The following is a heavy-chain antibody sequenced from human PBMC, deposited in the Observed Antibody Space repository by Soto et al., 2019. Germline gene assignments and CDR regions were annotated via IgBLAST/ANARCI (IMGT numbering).Heavy chain of an antibody. CDR2: IIPIFGTA. V-gene: IGHV1-69*13. CDR1: GGTFSSYA. D-gene: IGHD6-13*01. Sequence: SVKVSCKASGGTFSSYAISWVRQAPGQGLEWMGGIIPIFGTANYAQKFQGRVTITADESTSTAYMELSSLRSEDTAVYYCASARDEQQLVLFNYYYGMDVCGQGTTVTVSS. J-gene: IGHJ6*02. CDR3: ASARDEQQLVLFNYYYGMDV.